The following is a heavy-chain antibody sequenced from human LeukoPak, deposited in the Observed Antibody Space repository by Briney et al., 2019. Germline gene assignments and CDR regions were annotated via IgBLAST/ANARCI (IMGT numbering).Heavy chain of an antibody. V-gene: IGHV3-23*01. CDR3: ARVQGGYEYYFDY. J-gene: IGHJ4*02. D-gene: IGHD3-16*01. Sequence: GGSLRLSCAASGFTFSSYAMSWVRQAPGKGLEWVSAISGSGGSTYYADSVKGRFTISRDNAKNSLYLQMNSLRAEDTAVYYCARVQGGYEYYFDYWGQGTLVTVSS. CDR1: GFTFSSYA. CDR2: ISGSGGST.